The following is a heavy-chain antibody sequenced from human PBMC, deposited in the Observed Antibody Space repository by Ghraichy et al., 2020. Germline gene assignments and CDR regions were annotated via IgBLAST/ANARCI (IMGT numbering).Heavy chain of an antibody. J-gene: IGHJ4*02. V-gene: IGHV4-39*01. CDR2: VFYSGST. CDR3: ARVVSWSGYSYYFDY. Sequence: SETLSLTCTVSGGSISSSSYYWGWIRQPPGKGLEWIGNVFYSGSTYYNPSLKSRVTISVDTSKKQFSLNLTSVTAADTAVYYCARVVSWSGYSYYFDYWGQGTLVTVSS. CDR1: GGSISSSSYY. D-gene: IGHD3-3*01.